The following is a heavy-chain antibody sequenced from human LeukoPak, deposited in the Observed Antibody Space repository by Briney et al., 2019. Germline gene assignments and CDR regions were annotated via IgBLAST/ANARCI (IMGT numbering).Heavy chain of an antibody. V-gene: IGHV1-2*02. CDR2: INPNSGGT. CDR3: ARSPDILTGENFDY. J-gene: IGHJ4*02. Sequence: ASVKVSCKASGYTFTNYGINWVRQAPGQGLEWMGWINPNSGGTNYAQKFYARVTMTRDTSISTAYMELSRLRSDDTAVFYCARSPDILTGENFDYWGQGTLVTVSS. CDR1: GYTFTNYG. D-gene: IGHD3-9*01.